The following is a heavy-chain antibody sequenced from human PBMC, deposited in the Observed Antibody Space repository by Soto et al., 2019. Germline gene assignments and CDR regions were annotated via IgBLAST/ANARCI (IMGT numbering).Heavy chain of an antibody. CDR2: INHSGST. D-gene: IGHD6-13*01. J-gene: IGHJ4*02. CDR1: GGSFSGYY. Sequence: SETLSLTCAVYGGSFSGYYWSWIRQPPGKGLEWIGEINHSGSTNYNPSLKSRVTISVDTSKNQFSLKLSSVTAADTAVYYCARGGSGIAAAETRSLDYWGQGTLVTVSS. V-gene: IGHV4-34*01. CDR3: ARGGSGIAAAETRSLDY.